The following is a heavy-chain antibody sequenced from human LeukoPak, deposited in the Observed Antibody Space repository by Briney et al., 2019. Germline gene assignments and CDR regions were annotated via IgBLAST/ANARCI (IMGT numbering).Heavy chain of an antibody. Sequence: GGSLRLSCTASGFTFSSYGMHWVRQAPGKGLEGVAVISYDGSSKYYADSVKGRFTISRDDSKNTLYLQMSSLRAEDTALYYCAKDRMRDYYGSGGGYGMDVWGQGTTVTVSS. CDR3: AKDRMRDYYGSGGGYGMDV. J-gene: IGHJ6*02. CDR1: GFTFSSYG. CDR2: ISYDGSSK. V-gene: IGHV3-30*18. D-gene: IGHD3-10*01.